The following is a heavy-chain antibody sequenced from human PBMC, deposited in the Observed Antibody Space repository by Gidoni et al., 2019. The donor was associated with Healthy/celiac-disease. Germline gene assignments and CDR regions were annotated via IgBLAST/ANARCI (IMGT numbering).Heavy chain of an antibody. Sequence: EVQLVESGGGLVQPGRSLRLSCAASGFTFDDYAMHWVRQAPGKGLEWVSGISWNSGSIGYADSVKGRFTISRDNAKNSLYLQMNSLRAEDTALYYCAKDILDLYYYYGMDVWGQGTTVTVSS. V-gene: IGHV3-9*01. CDR1: GFTFDDYA. J-gene: IGHJ6*02. CDR3: AKDILDLYYYYGMDV. D-gene: IGHD1-1*01. CDR2: ISWNSGSI.